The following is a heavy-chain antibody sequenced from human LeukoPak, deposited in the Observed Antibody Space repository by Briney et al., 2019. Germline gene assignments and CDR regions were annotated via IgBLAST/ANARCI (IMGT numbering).Heavy chain of an antibody. CDR3: ASIPQSWNYFDY. Sequence: GASVKVSCKASGYTFTGYYMHWVRQGPGQGLEWMGWINPNSGGTIYAQKFQGRVTMTRDTSISTAYMELSRLRSDDTAVYYCASIPQSWNYFDYWDQGTLVTVSS. CDR2: INPNSGGT. CDR1: GYTFTGYY. J-gene: IGHJ4*02. D-gene: IGHD6-13*01. V-gene: IGHV1-2*02.